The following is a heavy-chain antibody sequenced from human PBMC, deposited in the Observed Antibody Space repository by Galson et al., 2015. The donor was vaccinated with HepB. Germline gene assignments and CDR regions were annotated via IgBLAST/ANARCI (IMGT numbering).Heavy chain of an antibody. CDR2: ISYDGSNK. V-gene: IGHV3-30-3*01. CDR3: ARGAAYYYYYMDV. Sequence: SLRLSCAAPGFTFSSYAMHWVRQAPGKGLEWVAVISYDGSNKYYADSVKGRFTISRDNSKNTLYLQMNSLRAEDTAVYYCARGAAYYYYYMDVWGKGTTVTVSS. J-gene: IGHJ6*03. CDR1: GFTFSSYA.